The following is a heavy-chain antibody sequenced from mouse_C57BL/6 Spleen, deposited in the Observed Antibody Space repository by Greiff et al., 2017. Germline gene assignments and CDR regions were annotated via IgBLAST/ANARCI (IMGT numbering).Heavy chain of an antibody. CDR2: INPGSGGT. Sequence: QVQLQQSGAELVRPGTSVKVSCKASGYAFTNYLIEWVKQRPGQGLEWIGVINPGSGGTNYNEKFKGKATLTADKSSSTAYMQLSSLTSEDSAVYFCARGYDYDDWYFDVGGTGTTVTVSS. CDR1: GYAFTNYL. V-gene: IGHV1-54*01. J-gene: IGHJ1*03. CDR3: ARGYDYDDWYFDV. D-gene: IGHD2-4*01.